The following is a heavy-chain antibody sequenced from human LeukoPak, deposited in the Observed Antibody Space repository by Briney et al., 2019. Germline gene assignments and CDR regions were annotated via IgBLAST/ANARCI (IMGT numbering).Heavy chain of an antibody. D-gene: IGHD3-22*01. CDR2: IIPIFGTA. J-gene: IGHJ6*04. CDR1: GGTFSSYA. CDR3: ARSASRYYYDSSLMDV. Sequence: SVKVSCKASGGTFSSYAISWVRQAPGQGLEWMGGIIPIFGTANYAQKFQGRVTITADKSTSTAYMELSSLRSEDTAVYYCARSASRYYYDSSLMDVWGKGTTVTVSS. V-gene: IGHV1-69*06.